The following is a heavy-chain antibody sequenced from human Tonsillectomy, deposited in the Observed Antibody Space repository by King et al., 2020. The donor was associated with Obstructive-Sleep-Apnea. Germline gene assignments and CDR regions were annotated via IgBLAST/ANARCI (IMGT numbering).Heavy chain of an antibody. CDR2: ISASGGRT. J-gene: IGHJ6*02. CDR1: GFTFSSYA. D-gene: IGHD3-3*01. CDR3: AKQGTIFGVVTEVDYYGMDV. V-gene: IGHV3-23*04. Sequence: VQLVEAGGGLVQPGGSLRLSCAASGFTFSSYAMSWVRQAPGKGLDGVSRISASGGRTNSPASVKGRFTISRDNSKNTLYLQMNSLRAEDTAVYYCAKQGTIFGVVTEVDYYGMDVWGQGTTVTVSS.